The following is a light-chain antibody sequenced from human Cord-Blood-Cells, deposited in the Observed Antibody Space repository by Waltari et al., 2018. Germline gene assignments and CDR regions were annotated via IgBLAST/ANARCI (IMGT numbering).Light chain of an antibody. J-gene: IGKJ3*01. V-gene: IGKV1-39*01. Sequence: DIQMTQSPSALSASVGDRVTITYRASQIISSYLNWYQQKPGKAPKLLVYAASNLQSGVPSRFSGSGSGTDFTLTISSLQPEDFETYYCQQSYSTPFTFGPGTKVDI. CDR2: AAS. CDR1: QIISSY. CDR3: QQSYSTPFT.